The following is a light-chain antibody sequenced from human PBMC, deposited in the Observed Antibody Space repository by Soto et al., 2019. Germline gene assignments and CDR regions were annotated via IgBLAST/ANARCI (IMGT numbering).Light chain of an antibody. V-gene: IGLV2-14*01. CDR2: EVN. Sequence: QSALTQPASLSGSPGQSITISCTGTSSDIGAYDYVSWFQQHPGKAPKLMISEVNNRPSGVSNRFSGSKSGNTAYLTISGLQVEDEAHYYCSSYTSDNRNYVFGTGTKVTVL. CDR3: SSYTSDNRNYV. J-gene: IGLJ1*01. CDR1: SSDIGAYDY.